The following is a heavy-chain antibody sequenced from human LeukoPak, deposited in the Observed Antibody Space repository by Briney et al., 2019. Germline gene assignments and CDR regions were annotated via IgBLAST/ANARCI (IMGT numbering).Heavy chain of an antibody. CDR3: ASGGIVVVVAARGRAFDI. CDR2: ISSSGSTI. V-gene: IGHV3-48*03. CDR1: GFTFSSYE. J-gene: IGHJ3*02. Sequence: GGSLRLSCAASGFTFSSYEMNWVRQAPGKGLEWVSYISSSGSTIYYADSVKGRFTISRDNSKNTLYLQMNSLRAEDTAVYYCASGGIVVVVAARGRAFDIWGQGTMVTVSS. D-gene: IGHD2-15*01.